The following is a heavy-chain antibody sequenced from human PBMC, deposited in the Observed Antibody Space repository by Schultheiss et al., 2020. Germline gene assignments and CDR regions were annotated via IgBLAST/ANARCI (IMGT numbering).Heavy chain of an antibody. CDR2: INSDGSST. V-gene: IGHV3-74*01. CDR1: GLSFSRTW. D-gene: IGHD2-15*01. CDR3: TRPGYCSGGSCYFKDPYGMDV. Sequence: GGSLRLSCAASGLSFSRTWMHWVRQTPGKGLVWVSRINSDGSSTSYADSVKGRFTISRDNAKNSLYLQMSSLRAEDTAVYYCTRPGYCSGGSCYFKDPYGMDVWGQGTTVTVSS. J-gene: IGHJ6*02.